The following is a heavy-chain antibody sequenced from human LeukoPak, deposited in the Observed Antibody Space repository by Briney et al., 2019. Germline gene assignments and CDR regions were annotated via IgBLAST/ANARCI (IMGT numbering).Heavy chain of an antibody. Sequence: GGSLRLSCAASGFTSSSYWMHWVRQAPGKGLMWVSYINSDGSITKYADSVKGRFTISRDNAKNTLYLQMNSLRAEDTAVYYCARAARAAFDYWGQGTLVTVSS. V-gene: IGHV3-74*03. J-gene: IGHJ4*02. D-gene: IGHD2-15*01. CDR2: INSDGSIT. CDR1: GFTSSSYW. CDR3: ARAARAAFDY.